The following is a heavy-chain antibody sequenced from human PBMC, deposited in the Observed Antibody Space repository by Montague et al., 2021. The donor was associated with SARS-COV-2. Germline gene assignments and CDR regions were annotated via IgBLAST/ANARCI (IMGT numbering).Heavy chain of an antibody. Sequence: CAISGDSVSSNSVAWSWIGQSPSRGLEWLGRTYYRSKWYSDYAPXVRCRLTVNPDASKNEFSLELNYVTPEDTAVYYCVRYNGWFYFDFWGQGTLVTVSS. CDR3: VRYNGWFYFDF. CDR1: GDSVSSNSVA. J-gene: IGHJ4*02. D-gene: IGHD6-19*01. V-gene: IGHV6-1*01. CDR2: TYYRSKWYS.